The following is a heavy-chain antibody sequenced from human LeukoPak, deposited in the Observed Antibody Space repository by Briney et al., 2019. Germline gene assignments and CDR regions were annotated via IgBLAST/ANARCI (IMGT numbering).Heavy chain of an antibody. CDR1: GFTFSSYW. Sequence: TGGSLRLSCAASGFTFSSYWMSWVRQAPGKGLEWVANIKQDGSEKYYVDSVKGRFTISRDNAKNSLYLQMNSLRAEDTAVYYCARVGASSSFYYYYMDVWGKGTTVTVSS. D-gene: IGHD6-6*01. CDR3: ARVGASSSFYYYYMDV. J-gene: IGHJ6*03. CDR2: IKQDGSEK. V-gene: IGHV3-7*01.